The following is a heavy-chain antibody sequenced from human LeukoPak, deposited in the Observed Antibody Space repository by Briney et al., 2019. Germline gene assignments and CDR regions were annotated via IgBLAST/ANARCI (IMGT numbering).Heavy chain of an antibody. CDR3: ARDPGVGGLAWYFDL. CDR2: IIPIFGTA. CDR1: GGTFSSYA. V-gene: IGHV1-69*06. J-gene: IGHJ2*01. Sequence: VASVKVSCKASGGTFSSYAISWVRQAPGQGLEWMGGIIPIFGTANYAQKFQGRVTITADKSTSTAYMELSSLRSEDTAVYYCARDPGVGGLAWYFDLWGRGTLVTVSS. D-gene: IGHD2-8*01.